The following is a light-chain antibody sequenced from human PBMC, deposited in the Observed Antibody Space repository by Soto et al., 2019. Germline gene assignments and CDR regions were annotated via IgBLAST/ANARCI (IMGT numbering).Light chain of an antibody. V-gene: IGLV2-14*01. CDR2: EVN. CDR1: SSDIGHYNY. J-gene: IGLJ1*01. CDR3: SSYTRNSTYV. Sequence: QSVLTQPASVSGSPGQSITISCTGTSSDIGHYNYVSWYQQYPGKAPKLMIYEVNNRPSGVSNRFSGSKSGNTASLTISGLQPEDEADYYCSSYTRNSTYVFGTWTKLTVL.